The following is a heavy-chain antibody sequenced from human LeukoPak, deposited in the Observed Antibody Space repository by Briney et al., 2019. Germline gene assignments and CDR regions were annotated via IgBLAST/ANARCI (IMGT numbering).Heavy chain of an antibody. J-gene: IGHJ3*02. Sequence: SETLSLTCTVSGGSISSSSYYWGWIRQPPGKGLEWIGSIYYSGSTYYNPSLKSRVTISVDTSKDQFSLKLSSVTAADTAVYYCARLVAIAAALDAFDIWGQGTMVTVSS. CDR2: IYYSGST. D-gene: IGHD6-13*01. CDR3: ARLVAIAAALDAFDI. CDR1: GGSISSSSYY. V-gene: IGHV4-39*01.